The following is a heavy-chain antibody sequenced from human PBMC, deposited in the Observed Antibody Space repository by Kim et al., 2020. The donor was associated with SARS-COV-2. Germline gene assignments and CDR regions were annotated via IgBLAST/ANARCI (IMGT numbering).Heavy chain of an antibody. Sequence: SETLSLTCTVSGGSISSYYWSWIRQPPGKGLEWIGYIYYSGSTNYNPSLNSRVTMSVDTSKNQFSLRLSSVTAADTAIYYCARHGGSISVGPATKAAFDIWGQGTMVTVSS. D-gene: IGHD2-2*01. V-gene: IGHV4-59*08. J-gene: IGHJ3*02. CDR2: IYYSGST. CDR1: GGSISSYY. CDR3: ARHGGSISVGPATKAAFDI.